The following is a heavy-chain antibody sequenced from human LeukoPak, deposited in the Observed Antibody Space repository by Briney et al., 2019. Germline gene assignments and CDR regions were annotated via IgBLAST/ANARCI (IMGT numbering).Heavy chain of an antibody. D-gene: IGHD3-22*01. Sequence: GGSLRLSCAASGFTFSSYSMNWVRQAPGKGLEWVSSISSSSSYIYYANSVKGRFTISRDNAKNSLYLQMNSLRAEDTAVYYCARSSSAHWDYWGQGTLVTVSS. V-gene: IGHV3-21*01. J-gene: IGHJ4*02. CDR1: GFTFSSYS. CDR3: ARSSSAHWDY. CDR2: ISSSSSYI.